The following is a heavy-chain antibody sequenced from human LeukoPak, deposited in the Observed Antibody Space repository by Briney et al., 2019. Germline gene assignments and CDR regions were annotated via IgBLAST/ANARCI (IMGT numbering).Heavy chain of an antibody. D-gene: IGHD3-22*01. J-gene: IGHJ4*02. Sequence: GGSLRLSCAASGFTVSSNYMSWVRQAPGKGLEWVSVIYSGGSTYYADSVKGRFTTSRDNSKNTLYLQMNSLRAEDTAVYYCARGYYYDSTGYYVGHPYFDYWGQGTLVTVSS. V-gene: IGHV3-66*01. CDR2: IYSGGST. CDR1: GFTVSSNY. CDR3: ARGYYYDSTGYYVGHPYFDY.